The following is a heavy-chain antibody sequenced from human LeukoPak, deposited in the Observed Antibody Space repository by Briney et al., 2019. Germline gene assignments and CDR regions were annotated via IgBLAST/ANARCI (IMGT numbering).Heavy chain of an antibody. D-gene: IGHD5-18*01. V-gene: IGHV1-69*06. CDR3: AAARGYSYWDIDY. CDR2: IIPIFGTA. J-gene: IGHJ4*02. Sequence: ASVKASCKASGGTFSSCAISWVRQAPGQGLEWMGGIIPIFGTANYAQKFQGRVTITADKSTSTAYMELSSLRSEDTAVYYCAAARGYSYWDIDYWGQGTLVTVSS. CDR1: GGTFSSCA.